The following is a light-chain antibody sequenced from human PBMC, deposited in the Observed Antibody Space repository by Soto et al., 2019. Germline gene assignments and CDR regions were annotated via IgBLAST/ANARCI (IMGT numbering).Light chain of an antibody. J-gene: IGLJ1*01. CDR3: SSYTTSTTVV. V-gene: IGLV2-14*03. CDR1: SSDVGGYNF. CDR2: EVS. Sequence: QSVLTQPASVFGSPGQSITFSCTGTSSDVGGYNFVSWYQQHPGKAPKLMIYEVSSRPSGVSNRFSGSKSGNTASLTISGLKPEDEADYYCSSYTTSTTVVFGTGTKVTV.